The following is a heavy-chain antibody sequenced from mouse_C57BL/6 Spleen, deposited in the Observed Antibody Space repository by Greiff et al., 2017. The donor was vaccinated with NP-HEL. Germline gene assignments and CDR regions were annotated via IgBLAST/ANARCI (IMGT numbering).Heavy chain of an antibody. CDR1: GYTFTDYY. CDR2: INPNNGGT. V-gene: IGHV1-26*01. Sequence: VHVKQSGPELVKPGASVKISCKASGYTFTDYYMNWVKQSHGKSLEWIGDINPNNGGTSYNQKFKGKATLTVDKSSSTAYMELRSLTSEDSAVYYCARGLLLRYQAAVAYWGQGTLVTVSA. J-gene: IGHJ3*01. CDR3: ARGLLLRYQAAVAY. D-gene: IGHD1-1*01.